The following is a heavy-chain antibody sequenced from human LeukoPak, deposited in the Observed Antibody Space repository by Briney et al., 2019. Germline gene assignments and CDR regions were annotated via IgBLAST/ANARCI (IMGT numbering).Heavy chain of an antibody. Sequence: SETLSLTCAVYGGSFSGYYWSWIRQPPGKGLEWIGEINHSGSTNYNPSLKSRVTISVDTSKNRFSPKLSSVTAADTAVYYCARGSDPWPCSSSSGWFDPWGQGTLVTVSS. CDR2: INHSGST. D-gene: IGHD6-6*01. CDR3: ARGSDPWPCSSSSGWFDP. J-gene: IGHJ5*02. CDR1: GGSFSGYY. V-gene: IGHV4-34*01.